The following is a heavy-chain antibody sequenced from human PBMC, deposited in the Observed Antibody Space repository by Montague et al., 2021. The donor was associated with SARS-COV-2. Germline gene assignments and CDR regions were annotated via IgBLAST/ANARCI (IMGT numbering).Heavy chain of an antibody. CDR3: TRKTCSGLTIFGVVTYSYCFDA. D-gene: IGHD3-3*01. Sequence: SETRSLTCTVSGGSFSSSSYFWGWIRQPPGKGLDWIGSICYSGNTYYNLSIKSPVSIYVDKSKNQFYLKLSSVAAADTAVFYCTRKTCSGLTIFGVVTYSYCFDAWGQGTLVTVSS. CDR2: ICYSGNT. CDR1: GGSFSSSSYF. J-gene: IGHJ4*02. V-gene: IGHV4-39*01.